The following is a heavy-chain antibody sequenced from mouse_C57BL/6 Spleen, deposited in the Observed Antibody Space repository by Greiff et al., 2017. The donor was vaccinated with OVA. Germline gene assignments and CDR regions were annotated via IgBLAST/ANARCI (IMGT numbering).Heavy chain of an antibody. D-gene: IGHD2-5*01. J-gene: IGHJ1*03. Sequence: LVEPGASVKISCKASGYSFTDYNMNWVKQSNGKSLEWIGVINPNYGTTSYNQKFKGKATLTVDQSSSTAYMQLNSLTSEDSAVYYCARADYSNFYWYFDVWGTGTTVTVSS. CDR2: INPNYGTT. CDR1: GYSFTDYN. V-gene: IGHV1-39*01. CDR3: ARADYSNFYWYFDV.